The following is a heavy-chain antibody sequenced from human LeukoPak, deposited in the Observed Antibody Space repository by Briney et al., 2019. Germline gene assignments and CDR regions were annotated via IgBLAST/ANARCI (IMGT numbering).Heavy chain of an antibody. CDR1: GGSISSYY. Sequence: SETLSLTCTVSGGSISSYYWSWIRQPPGRGREWIGNIYYSGSTNYNPSLKSRVTISVETSKDPIFMKLSSVTAADTAVYYCARHVLDAINWFDPWGQGTLVTVSS. V-gene: IGHV4-59*08. CDR2: IYYSGST. J-gene: IGHJ5*02. CDR3: ARHVLDAINWFDP. D-gene: IGHD1-1*01.